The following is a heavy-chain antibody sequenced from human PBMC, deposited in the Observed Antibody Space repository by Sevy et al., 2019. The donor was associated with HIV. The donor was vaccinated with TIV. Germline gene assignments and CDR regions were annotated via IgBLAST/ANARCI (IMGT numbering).Heavy chain of an antibody. V-gene: IGHV4-39*01. CDR1: GGSITSNNYY. CDR2: IYHSGNT. CDR3: ASQPGYRSTYYGFSLSRTLDS. D-gene: IGHD6-19*01. J-gene: IGHJ4*02. Sequence: SETRSLTCSVSGGSITSNNYYWGWIRQPPGKGLEWIGSIYHSGNTYYNPSLKSRVTVSVDTSRSHFSLKVTSVAASDTAVYFCASQPGYRSTYYGFSLSRTLDSWGPGTLVTVSS.